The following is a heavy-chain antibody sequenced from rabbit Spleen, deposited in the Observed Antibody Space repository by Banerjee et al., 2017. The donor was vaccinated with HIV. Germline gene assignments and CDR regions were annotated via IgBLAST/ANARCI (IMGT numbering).Heavy chain of an antibody. J-gene: IGHJ4*01. CDR1: GFTLKSYY. CDR2: IDPVFGIT. D-gene: IGHD8-1*01. V-gene: IGHV1S7*01. CDR3: ARDGAGGSYFAL. Sequence: QLEESAGGLVQPGGSLKLSCKASGFTLKSYYMNWVRQAPGKGLEWIGYIDPVFGITYYANWVNGRFSISRENAQNTVFLQMTSLTAADTATYFCARDGAGGSYFALWGPGTLVTVS.